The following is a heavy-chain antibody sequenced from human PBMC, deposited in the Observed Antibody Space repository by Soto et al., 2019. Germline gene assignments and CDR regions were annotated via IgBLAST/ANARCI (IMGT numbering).Heavy chain of an antibody. CDR2: IYYTGTT. CDR3: ARDPADRGDYFDY. V-gene: IGHV4-31*03. CDR1: GDCVNSAGDS. D-gene: IGHD3-10*01. Sequence: SETLCLSCTVSGDCVNSAGDSGCWIRQHPGKGLEWIGYIYYTGTTYYNPSLKSRVSISVDTSNNQFSLKVSSVTAADTAVYYCARDPADRGDYFDYWGRGTLVTVSS. J-gene: IGHJ4*02.